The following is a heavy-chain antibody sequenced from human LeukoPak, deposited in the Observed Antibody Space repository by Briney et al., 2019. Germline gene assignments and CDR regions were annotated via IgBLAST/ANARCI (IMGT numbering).Heavy chain of an antibody. D-gene: IGHD1-26*01. J-gene: IGHJ4*02. CDR2: INQGEGEK. V-gene: IGHV3-7*03. Sequence: GGSLRLSCVDSGFTFSSHWMSWVRQAPGKGLEWVANINQGEGEKYYVDSVKGRFTISRDNAKKSLFLQMNSLRAEDTAVYYCARGRFIAGTTAYYFDYWGQGTLVTVSS. CDR1: GFTFSSHW. CDR3: ARGRFIAGTTAYYFDY.